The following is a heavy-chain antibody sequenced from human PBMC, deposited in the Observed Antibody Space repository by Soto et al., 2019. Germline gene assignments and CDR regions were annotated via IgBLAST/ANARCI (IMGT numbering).Heavy chain of an antibody. J-gene: IGHJ6*02. V-gene: IGHV4-30-4*01. CDR1: GGSISSGDYY. Sequence: QVQLQESGPGLVQPSQTLSLTCTVSGGSISSGDYYWSWIRQPPGKGLEWIGSIYYSGSTDYNPSLKSRVTISVDSSKNQFSLKLSSVTAAEPAVYDCARDHYVYDIFTVYGYYYGMDVWGQGTTVTVSS. CDR2: IYYSGST. D-gene: IGHD3-9*01. CDR3: ARDHYVYDIFTVYGYYYGMDV.